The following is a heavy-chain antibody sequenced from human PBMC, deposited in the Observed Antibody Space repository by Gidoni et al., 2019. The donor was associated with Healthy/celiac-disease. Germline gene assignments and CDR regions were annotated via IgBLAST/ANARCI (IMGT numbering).Heavy chain of an antibody. D-gene: IGHD2-21*01. Sequence: GKGLEWVAVIWYDGSNKYYADSVKGRFTISRDNSKNTLYLQMNSLRAEDTAVYYCARELWLSPRSGKKASRIYGMDVWGQGTTVTVSS. CDR3: ARELWLSPRSGKKASRIYGMDV. J-gene: IGHJ6*02. V-gene: IGHV3-33*01. CDR2: IWYDGSNK.